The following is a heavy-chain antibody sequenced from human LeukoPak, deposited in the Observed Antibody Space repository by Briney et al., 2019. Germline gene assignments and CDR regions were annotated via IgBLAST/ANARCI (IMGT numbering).Heavy chain of an antibody. Sequence: GGSLRLSCAASGFTFSSYSMNWVRQAPGKGLEWVAYIQYDGSNEQYAHSVKGRFRISRDSSKNILYLQMNSLRAEDTAVYYCAKDRCSNGVGCYYYYMDVWGKGTTVTISS. J-gene: IGHJ6*03. CDR1: GFTFSSYS. CDR2: IQYDGSNE. CDR3: AKDRCSNGVGCYYYYMDV. V-gene: IGHV3-30*02. D-gene: IGHD2-8*01.